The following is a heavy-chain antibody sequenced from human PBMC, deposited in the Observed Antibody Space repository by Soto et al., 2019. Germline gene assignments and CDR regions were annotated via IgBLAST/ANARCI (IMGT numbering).Heavy chain of an antibody. CDR1: GYSFTNYW. CDR3: ARAMVRGKNYYGVDV. Sequence: PGEPLKISCKGSGYSFTNYWIGWVRQMPGKGLEWMGIIYPGDSDTRYSPSFQGQVTISADKSISTAYLQWSSLKASDTAMYYCARAMVRGKNYYGVDVWGQGTTVTVSS. V-gene: IGHV5-51*01. CDR2: IYPGDSDT. D-gene: IGHD3-10*01. J-gene: IGHJ6*02.